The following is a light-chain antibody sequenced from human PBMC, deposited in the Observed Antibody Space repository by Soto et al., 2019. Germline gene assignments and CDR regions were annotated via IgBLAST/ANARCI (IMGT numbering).Light chain of an antibody. CDR3: QQFGSSSWT. J-gene: IGKJ1*01. CDR2: GAS. Sequence: ESVLTQSPGTLSLSPGEKATLSCRASQSVSSSYLAWYQQKPGQAPRLLIYGASSRATGIPDSFSGSGSGTDFTLTVSRLEPEDFAVYYCQQFGSSSWTFCQGTKVEIK. CDR1: QSVSSSY. V-gene: IGKV3-20*01.